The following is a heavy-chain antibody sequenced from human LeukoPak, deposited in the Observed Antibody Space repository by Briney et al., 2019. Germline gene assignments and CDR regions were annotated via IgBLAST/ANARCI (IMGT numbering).Heavy chain of an antibody. Sequence: SETLSLACTVSGGSISSSSYYWGWIRQPPGKGLECIGSIYYSGSTNYNPSLKSRVTISVDKSKNQFSLKLSFVTAADTAVYYCARDLGTVAGSVWGQGTLVTVS. CDR3: ARDLGTVAGSV. CDR2: IYYSGST. V-gene: IGHV4-39*07. J-gene: IGHJ4*02. D-gene: IGHD6-19*01. CDR1: GGSISSSSYY.